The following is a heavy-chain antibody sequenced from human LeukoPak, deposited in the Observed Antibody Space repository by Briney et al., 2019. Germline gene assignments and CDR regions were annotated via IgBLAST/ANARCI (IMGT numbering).Heavy chain of an antibody. J-gene: IGHJ5*02. CDR3: ARGRTYYYDSSGYYSTKRNWFDP. V-gene: IGHV4-39*01. CDR1: GGSISSNSYY. CDR2: IYYSGRT. D-gene: IGHD3-22*01. Sequence: SETLSLTCTVSGGSISSNSYYWGWIRQPPGKGLEWIGSIYYSGRTYYNPSLKSRVTISVDTSKNQFSLKLSSVTAADTAVYYCARGRTYYYDSSGYYSTKRNWFDPWGQGTLVTVSS.